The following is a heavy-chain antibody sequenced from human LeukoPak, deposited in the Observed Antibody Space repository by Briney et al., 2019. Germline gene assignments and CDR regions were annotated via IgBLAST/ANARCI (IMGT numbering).Heavy chain of an antibody. CDR2: IKQDGSEK. V-gene: IGHV3-7*03. CDR3: AARSSGNPYF. CDR1: GLTLSNYW. D-gene: IGHD1-26*01. Sequence: GGSLKLSCTASGLTLSNYWMIWVRQAPGKGLQWVAKIKQDGSEKYYVDSVKGRFTISRDNAENSLYLQMNSLRVEDTAVYYCAARSSGNPYFWGQGALVTVSS. J-gene: IGHJ4*02.